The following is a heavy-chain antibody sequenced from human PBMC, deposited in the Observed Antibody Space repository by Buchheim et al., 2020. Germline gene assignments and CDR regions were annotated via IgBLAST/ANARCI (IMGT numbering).Heavy chain of an antibody. CDR2: IYSGGST. V-gene: IGHV3-53*01. Sequence: VQLVESGGDLVKPGGSLRLSCAASGFTVSSNYMSWVRQAPGKGLEWVSVIYSGGSTYYADSVKGRFTISRDNSKNTLYLQMNSLRAEDTAVYYCARLWTTVTTFVPYWGQGTL. J-gene: IGHJ4*02. D-gene: IGHD4-11*01. CDR1: GFTVSSNY. CDR3: ARLWTTVTTFVPY.